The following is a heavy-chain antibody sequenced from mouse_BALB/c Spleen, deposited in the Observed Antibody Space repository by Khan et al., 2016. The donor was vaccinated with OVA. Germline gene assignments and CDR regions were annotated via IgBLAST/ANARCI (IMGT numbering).Heavy chain of an antibody. Sequence: QMQLEESGPALVAPSQSLSITCTISGFSLTNYGVHWVRQPPGKGLEWLVVIWSDGSTTYNSALKSRLSISKDNSKSQVFLKMNSLQTDDTAMYXFAKKTYYHYYIMDYWGQGTSVTGSS. CDR1: GFSLTNYG. CDR2: IWSDGST. CDR3: AKKTYYHYYIMDY. D-gene: IGHD2-10*01. J-gene: IGHJ4*01. V-gene: IGHV2-6-1*01.